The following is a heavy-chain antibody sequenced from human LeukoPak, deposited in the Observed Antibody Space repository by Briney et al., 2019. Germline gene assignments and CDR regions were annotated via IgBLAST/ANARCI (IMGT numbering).Heavy chain of an antibody. V-gene: IGHV4-34*01. CDR1: GGSFSGYY. Sequence: SETLSLTCAVYGGSFSGYYWSWIRQPPGKGLEWIGEINHSGSTNYNPSLKSRVTISVDTSKNQFSLKLSSVTAADTAVYYCARHGARTYYYDSSGTYWGQGTLVTVSS. J-gene: IGHJ4*02. CDR2: INHSGST. D-gene: IGHD3-22*01. CDR3: ARHGARTYYYDSSGTY.